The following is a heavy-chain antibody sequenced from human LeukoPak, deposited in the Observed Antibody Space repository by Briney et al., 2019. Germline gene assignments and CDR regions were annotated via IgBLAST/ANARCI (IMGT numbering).Heavy chain of an antibody. J-gene: IGHJ1*01. CDR3: ARGPPRIAAAGTVRLRYFQH. CDR2: INHSGST. D-gene: IGHD6-13*01. CDR1: GGSFSGYY. Sequence: SETLSLTCAVYGGSFSGYYWSWIRQPPGKGLEWIGEINHSGSTNYNPSLKSRVTISVDTSKNQFSLKLSSVTAADTAVYYCARGPPRIAAAGTVRLRYFQHWGQGTLVTVSS. V-gene: IGHV4-34*01.